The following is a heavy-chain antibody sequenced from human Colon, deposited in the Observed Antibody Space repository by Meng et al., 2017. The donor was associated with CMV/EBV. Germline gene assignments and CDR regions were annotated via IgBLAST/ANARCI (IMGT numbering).Heavy chain of an antibody. V-gene: IGHV3-23*01. CDR2: ISDSGYS. D-gene: IGHD2-8*02. J-gene: IGHJ5*02. CDR3: AKIRKGGYCTGGSCFDT. CDR1: GFAFSDYA. Sequence: GASLKISCAASGFAFSDYAMTWVRQAPGKGLEWVSFISDSGYSNYGDPVKGRFTISRDNSKNTVFLQMHSLRADDTGIYYCAKIRKGGYCTGGSCFDTWGQGTQVPSPQ.